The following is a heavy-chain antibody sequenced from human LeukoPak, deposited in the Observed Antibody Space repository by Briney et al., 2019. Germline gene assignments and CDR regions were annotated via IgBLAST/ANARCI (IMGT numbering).Heavy chain of an antibody. V-gene: IGHV4-31*03. CDR3: ARAKGTGRGRSAPFDY. J-gene: IGHJ4*02. Sequence: PSQTLSLTCTVSGVSISSGGYYWSWIRQHPGKGLEWFGYIYYSGSTYYNPSLKRRVTISVDTSKNQFSLKLSSVTAADTAVYYCARAKGTGRGRSAPFDYWGQGTLVTVSS. CDR2: IYYSGST. CDR1: GVSISSGGYY. D-gene: IGHD3-16*01.